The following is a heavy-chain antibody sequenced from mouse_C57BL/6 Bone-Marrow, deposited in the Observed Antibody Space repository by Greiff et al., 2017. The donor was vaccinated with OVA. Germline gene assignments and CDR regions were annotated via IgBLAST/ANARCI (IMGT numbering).Heavy chain of an antibody. J-gene: IGHJ1*03. V-gene: IGHV3-8*01. Sequence: EVKVVESGPGLAKPSPTLSLSCSVTGYSITSDYWNWIRKFPGNKLEYMGYISYSGSTYYNPSLKSRISITRDTSKNQYYLQLNSVTTEDTATDYCARYEGSSPSFYFDVGGTGTTVTVSA. CDR2: ISYSGST. CDR1: GYSITSDY. D-gene: IGHD1-1*01. CDR3: ARYEGSSPSFYFDV.